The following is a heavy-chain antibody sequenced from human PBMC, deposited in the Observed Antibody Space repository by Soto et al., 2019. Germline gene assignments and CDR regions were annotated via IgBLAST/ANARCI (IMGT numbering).Heavy chain of an antibody. CDR1: GFTFSSYA. J-gene: IGHJ4*02. D-gene: IGHD3-22*01. CDR2: ISGSGGST. Sequence: PGGSLRLSCAASGFTFSSYAMSWVRQAPGKGLEWVSAISGSGGSTYYADSVKGRFTISRDNSKNTLYLQMNSLRAEDTAVYYCAKSMTYYYDSSGYREDYWGQGTLVTVSS. CDR3: AKSMTYYYDSSGYREDY. V-gene: IGHV3-23*01.